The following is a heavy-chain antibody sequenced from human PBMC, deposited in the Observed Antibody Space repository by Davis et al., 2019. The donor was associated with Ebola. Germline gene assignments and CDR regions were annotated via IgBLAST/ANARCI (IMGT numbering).Heavy chain of an antibody. CDR1: GFTFSPYS. J-gene: IGHJ4*02. D-gene: IGHD1-26*01. Sequence: GGSLRLSCAASGFTFSPYSMNWVRQAPGKGLEWVANIKQDGSEKYYVDSVKGRFTISRDNAKNSLYLQMNSLRAEDTAVYYCAKQRGVGAIDYDYWGRGTVVTVSS. V-gene: IGHV3-7*01. CDR2: IKQDGSEK. CDR3: AKQRGVGAIDYDY.